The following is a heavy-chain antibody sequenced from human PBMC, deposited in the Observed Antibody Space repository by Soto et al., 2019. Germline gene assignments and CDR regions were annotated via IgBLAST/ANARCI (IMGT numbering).Heavy chain of an antibody. D-gene: IGHD3-10*01. J-gene: IGHJ5*01. CDR2: IKEDGSQK. V-gene: IGHV3-7*02. CDR3: VAVAIRQGSQYNWFDS. Sequence: PGGSLRLSCVASEFNISKSWMTWVRQAPGKGLEWVANIKEDGSQKNYIDSAKGRFTIARDNAKNSLSLQMDSLRVEDTAVYYCVAVAIRQGSQYNWFDSWGQGTLVTVSS. CDR1: EFNISKSW.